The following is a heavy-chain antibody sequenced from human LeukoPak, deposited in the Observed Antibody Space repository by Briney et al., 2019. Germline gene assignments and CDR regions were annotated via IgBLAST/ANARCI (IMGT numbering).Heavy chain of an antibody. CDR3: ARADRLHGGPYLIGP. J-gene: IGHJ5*02. CDR2: INPNSGGT. CDR1: GYSFTDYY. V-gene: IGHV1-2*02. Sequence: ASVKVSCKTSGYSFTDYYMHWVRQAPGQGLEWMGWINPNSGGTSSAQKFQGRVTMTRDTSITTVYMEVSRLTSDDTAIYYCARADRLHGGPYLIGPWGQGTLVTVSS. D-gene: IGHD2-21*01.